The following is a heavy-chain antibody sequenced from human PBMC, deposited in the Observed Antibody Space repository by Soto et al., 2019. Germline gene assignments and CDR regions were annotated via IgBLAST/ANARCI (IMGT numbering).Heavy chain of an antibody. D-gene: IGHD5-18*01. V-gene: IGHV1-18*04. CDR1: GYTFTSYG. CDR3: ARVGYSYRPDYYYGMDV. J-gene: IGHJ6*02. Sequence: ASVKVSCKASGYTFTSYGISWVRQAPGQGLEWMGWISAYNGNTNYAQKLQGRVTMTTDTSTSTAYMELRSLRSDDTAVYYCARVGYSYRPDYYYGMDVWGQGTTVTVSS. CDR2: ISAYNGNT.